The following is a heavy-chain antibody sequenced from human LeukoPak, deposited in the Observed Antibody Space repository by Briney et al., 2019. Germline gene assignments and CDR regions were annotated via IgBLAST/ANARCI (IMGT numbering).Heavy chain of an antibody. CDR2: IYSTGDT. CDR3: ARGPTSAEVRNWYFDL. Sequence: SETLSLTCSVSGGSISAYYWSWIRQPAGKGLEWIGRIYSTGDTNYNPSLKSRVTMSLDRSKKQSSLNLRSLTAADTAVYYCARGPTSAEVRNWYFDLWGRGTLVAVSS. D-gene: IGHD1-14*01. J-gene: IGHJ2*01. CDR1: GGSISAYY. V-gene: IGHV4-4*07.